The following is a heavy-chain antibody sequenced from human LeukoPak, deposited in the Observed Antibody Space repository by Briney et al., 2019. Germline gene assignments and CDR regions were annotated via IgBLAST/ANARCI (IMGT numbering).Heavy chain of an antibody. CDR2: TSYDGSNT. J-gene: IGHJ4*02. CDR3: AKKSPGTYYAPPDY. Sequence: GGSLRLSCAASGFTFMSYGMHWVRQAPGKGLEWVAVTSYDGSNTHYADSVKGLFTISRDNSKNTLYLQMNSLRPEDTAVYYCAKKSPGTYYAPPDYWGQGTLVTVSS. CDR1: GFTFMSYG. D-gene: IGHD3-10*01. V-gene: IGHV3-30*18.